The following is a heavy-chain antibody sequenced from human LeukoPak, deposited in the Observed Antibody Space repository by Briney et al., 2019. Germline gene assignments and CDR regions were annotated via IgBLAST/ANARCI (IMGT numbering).Heavy chain of an antibody. CDR3: AREGGVGYSGYDWGYFDY. Sequence: SQTLSLTCTVSGGSISSGDYCWSWIRQPPGKGLEWIGYIYYSGSTYYNPSLKSRVTISVDTSKNQFSLKLSSVTAADTAVYYCAREGGVGYSGYDWGYFDYWGQGTLVTVSS. CDR2: IYYSGST. J-gene: IGHJ4*02. CDR1: GGSISSGDYC. V-gene: IGHV4-30-4*01. D-gene: IGHD5-12*01.